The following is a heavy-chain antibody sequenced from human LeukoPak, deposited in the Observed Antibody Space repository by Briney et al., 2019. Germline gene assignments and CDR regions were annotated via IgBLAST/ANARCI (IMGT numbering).Heavy chain of an antibody. CDR1: GFTFDDYD. V-gene: IGHV3-9*01. CDR2: ISWNSGNI. Sequence: GGSLRLSCAASGFTFDDYDMHWVRQAPGKGLEWVSSISWNSGNIGYADSVKGRFTISRDNAKNSLYLQMNSLRAEGTALYYCAKDQSHYYGSGSYYAKDYWGQGTLVTVSS. D-gene: IGHD3-10*01. CDR3: AKDQSHYYGSGSYYAKDY. J-gene: IGHJ4*02.